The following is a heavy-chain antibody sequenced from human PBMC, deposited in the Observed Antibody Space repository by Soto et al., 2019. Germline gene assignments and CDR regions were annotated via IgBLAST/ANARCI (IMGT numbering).Heavy chain of an antibody. J-gene: IGHJ6*03. Sequence: VGSLRLSCAASGFTFSSYGMHWVRQAPGKGLEWVAVIWYDGSNKYYADSVKGRFTISRDNSKNTLYLQMNSLRAEDTAVYYCARGGPSYYYYYMDVWGKGTTVTVSS. CDR2: IWYDGSNK. CDR1: GFTFSSYG. CDR3: ARGGPSYYYYYMDV. V-gene: IGHV3-33*01.